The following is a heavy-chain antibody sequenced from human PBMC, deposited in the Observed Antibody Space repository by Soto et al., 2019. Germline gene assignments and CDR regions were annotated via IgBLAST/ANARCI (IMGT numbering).Heavy chain of an antibody. CDR1: GYTFTSYG. CDR3: ARDRDSSGYYYFSDFDY. D-gene: IGHD3-22*01. CDR2: ISAYNGNT. V-gene: IGHV1-18*01. Sequence: ASGYTFTSYGISWVRQAPGQGLEWMGWISAYNGNTNYAQKLQGRVTMTTDTSTSTAYMELRSLRSDDTAVYYCARDRDSSGYYYFSDFDYWGQGTLVTVSS. J-gene: IGHJ4*02.